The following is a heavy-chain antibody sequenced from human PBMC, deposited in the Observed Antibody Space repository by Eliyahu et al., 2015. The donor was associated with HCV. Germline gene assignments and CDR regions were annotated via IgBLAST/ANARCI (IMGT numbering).Heavy chain of an antibody. CDR2: IIPIFGTA. CDR3: ARDGRLTGDRGGFDY. J-gene: IGHJ4*02. CDR1: GGTFSSYA. D-gene: IGHD7-27*01. Sequence: QVQLVQSGAAVKKPGSSVTVSCKASGGTFSSYAIRWVRXAPGQGLEWMGGIIPIFGTANYAQKXQGRVTITADKSTSTAYMELSSLRSEDTAVYYCARDGRLTGDRGGFDYWGQGTLVTVSS. V-gene: IGHV1-69*06.